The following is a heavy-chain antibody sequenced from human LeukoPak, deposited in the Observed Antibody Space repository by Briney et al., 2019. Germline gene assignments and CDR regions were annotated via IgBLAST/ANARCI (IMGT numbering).Heavy chain of an antibody. CDR3: ASSSTIFGAGGYYFDY. CDR2: IYPGDSDT. V-gene: IGHV5-51*01. CDR1: GYSFTSYW. D-gene: IGHD3-3*01. Sequence: GESLKISCKGSGYSFTSYWIGWVRQMPGKGLEWMGIIYPGDSDTRYSPSFQGQVTISADKSISTAYLQWSSLKASDTAMYYCASSSTIFGAGGYYFDYWGQGTLVTVSS. J-gene: IGHJ4*02.